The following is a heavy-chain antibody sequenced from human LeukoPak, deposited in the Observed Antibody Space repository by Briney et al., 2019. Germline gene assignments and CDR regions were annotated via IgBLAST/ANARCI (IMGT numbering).Heavy chain of an antibody. CDR2: ISYDGSNK. J-gene: IGHJ5*02. D-gene: IGHD1-26*01. Sequence: GGSLRLSCAASGFTFSRYAMHWVRQAPGKGLEWVAVISYDGSNKKYADSVKGRFTISRDNSKNTLYLQMNSLRAEDTAVYYCAKGAKRVVGATTHWIDPWGQGTLVTVSS. CDR1: GFTFSRYA. CDR3: AKGAKRVVGATTHWIDP. V-gene: IGHV3-30*04.